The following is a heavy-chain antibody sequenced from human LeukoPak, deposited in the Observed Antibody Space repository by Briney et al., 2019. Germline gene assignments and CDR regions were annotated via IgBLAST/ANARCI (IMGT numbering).Heavy chain of an antibody. D-gene: IGHD5-12*01. CDR2: INTNTGNP. CDR3: ARDNLPGYSGYIRFDP. Sequence: ASVKVSCKASGYTFTNYAMNWVRQAPGQGLVWMGWINTNTGNPTYAQGFTGRFVFSLDTSVSTAYLQISSLRAEDTAVYYCARDNLPGYSGYIRFDPWGPGTLVTASS. V-gene: IGHV7-4-1*02. J-gene: IGHJ5*02. CDR1: GYTFTNYA.